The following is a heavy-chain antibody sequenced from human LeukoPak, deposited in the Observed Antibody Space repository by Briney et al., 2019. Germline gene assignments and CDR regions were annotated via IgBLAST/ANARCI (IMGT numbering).Heavy chain of an antibody. V-gene: IGHV3-74*01. D-gene: IGHD4-17*01. J-gene: IGHJ2*01. CDR1: GFTFSSYW. Sequence: PGGSLRLSCAASGFTFSSYWMHWVRQAPGKGLVWVSRINSDGSSTSYADSVKGRFTISRDNAKNTLYLQMNSLRAEDTAVYYCARTYGDYVQTYWYFDLWGRGTLVTVSS. CDR3: ARTYGDYVQTYWYFDL. CDR2: INSDGSST.